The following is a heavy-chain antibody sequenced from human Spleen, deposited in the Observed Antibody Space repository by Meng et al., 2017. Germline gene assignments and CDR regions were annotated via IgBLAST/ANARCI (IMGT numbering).Heavy chain of an antibody. CDR1: GFTFGDYA. D-gene: IGHD2-15*01. CDR3: TSGGYCSGGSCY. J-gene: IGHJ4*02. V-gene: IGHV3-49*03. Sequence: GESLKISCRASGFTFGDYAMSWFRQGPGKGLEWVGFIRSKAYGGTTEYAASVKGRFTISRDDSKSIAYLQMNSLKTEDTAVYYCTSGGYCSGGSCYWGQGTLVTVSS. CDR2: IRSKAYGGTT.